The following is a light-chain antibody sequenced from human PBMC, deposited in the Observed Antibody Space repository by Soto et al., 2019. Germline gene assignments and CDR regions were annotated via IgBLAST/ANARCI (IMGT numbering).Light chain of an antibody. CDR2: EVS. J-gene: IGLJ1*01. CDR3: CSYTTSSTLV. Sequence: QSALTQPAAVSGSPGQSITISCTGTSSDVGTYNHASWYQQHPGKAPQLIIYEVSNRPSGLSNRFSASKSGNTASLTISGLQAEDEADYYCCSYTTSSTLVFGTGTKLTVL. V-gene: IGLV2-14*01. CDR1: SSDVGTYNH.